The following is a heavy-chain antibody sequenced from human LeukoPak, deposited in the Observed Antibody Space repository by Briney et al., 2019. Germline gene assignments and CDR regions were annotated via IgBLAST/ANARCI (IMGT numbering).Heavy chain of an antibody. Sequence: GGSLRLSCAASGFTFSSYSMNWVRQAPGKGLEWVSSISSSSSYIYHADSVKGRFTISRDNAKNSLYLQMNSLRAEDTAVYYCARATPKEREFDYWGQGTLVTVSS. D-gene: IGHD1-26*01. CDR3: ARATPKEREFDY. V-gene: IGHV3-21*04. CDR2: ISSSSSYI. CDR1: GFTFSSYS. J-gene: IGHJ4*02.